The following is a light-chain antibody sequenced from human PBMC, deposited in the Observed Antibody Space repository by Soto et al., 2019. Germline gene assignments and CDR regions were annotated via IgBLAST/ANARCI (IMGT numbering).Light chain of an antibody. Sequence: QSVLTQPASVSGSPGQSITISCTGTSSDIGSYNLVSWYQHLPGKAPKLIIYEGTKRSSGVSNRLSGSKSGNTAALTISGLQAEDAADYYCCAYVGSATFVVFGGGTKLTVL. J-gene: IGLJ3*02. V-gene: IGLV2-23*03. CDR3: CAYVGSATFVV. CDR1: SSDIGSYNL. CDR2: EGT.